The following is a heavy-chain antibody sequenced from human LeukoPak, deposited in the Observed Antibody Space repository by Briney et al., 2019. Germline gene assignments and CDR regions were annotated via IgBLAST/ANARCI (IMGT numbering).Heavy chain of an antibody. CDR2: FDPEDGET. V-gene: IGHV1-24*01. D-gene: IGHD1-26*01. J-gene: IGHJ3*02. CDR3: ALSAGGSYPHNDAFDI. Sequence: GASVKVSCKVSGYTLTELSMHWVRQAPGKGLEWMGGFDPEDGETIYAQKFQGRVTMTEDTSTDTAYMELSSLRSEDTAVYYCALSAGGSYPHNDAFDIWGQGTMVTVSS. CDR1: GYTLTELS.